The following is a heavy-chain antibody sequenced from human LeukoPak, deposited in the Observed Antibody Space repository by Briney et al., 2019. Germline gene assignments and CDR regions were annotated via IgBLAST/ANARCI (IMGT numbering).Heavy chain of an antibody. CDR3: AKGVTIFGVVAGPIGD. CDR1: GFTFDDYA. Sequence: PGRSLRLSCAASGFTFDDYAMHWVRQAPGKGLEWVSGISWNSGSIGYADSVKGRFTISRDNAKNPLYLQMNSLRAEDMALYYCAKGVTIFGVVAGPIGDWGQGTLVTVSS. V-gene: IGHV3-9*03. D-gene: IGHD3-3*01. CDR2: ISWNSGSI. J-gene: IGHJ4*02.